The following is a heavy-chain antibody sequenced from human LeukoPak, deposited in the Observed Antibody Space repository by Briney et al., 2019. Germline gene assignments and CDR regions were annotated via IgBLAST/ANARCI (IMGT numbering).Heavy chain of an antibody. J-gene: IGHJ6*03. D-gene: IGHD6-19*01. CDR1: GYTFSNYG. CDR3: ARVGLANYYYYYMDV. V-gene: IGHV1-18*01. Sequence: RASVKVSCKASGYTFSNYGIIWVRQAPGQGLEWMGWISAYNGNTNYAQKLQGRVTMTTDTSTSTAYMELRSLRSDDTAVYYCARVGLANYYYYYMDVWGKGTTVTISS. CDR2: ISAYNGNT.